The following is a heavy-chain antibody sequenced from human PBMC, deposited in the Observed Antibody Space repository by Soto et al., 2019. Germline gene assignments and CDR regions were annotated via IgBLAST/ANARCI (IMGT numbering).Heavy chain of an antibody. CDR1: SGSFSGHY. V-gene: IGHV4-34*01. CDR2: IYHGLSI. Sequence: PSETLSLTCGVYSGSFSGHYLSWVRQPPGKGLEWIGEIYHGLSIVYNPSLESRVTISGDSSKSQFSLRLTSVTAADTAVYYCARHGGYYFDYWGQGALVTVYS. CDR3: ARHGGYYFDY. D-gene: IGHD3-16*01. J-gene: IGHJ4*02.